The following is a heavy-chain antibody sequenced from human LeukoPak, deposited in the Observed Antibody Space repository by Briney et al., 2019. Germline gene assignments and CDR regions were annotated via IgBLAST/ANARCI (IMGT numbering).Heavy chain of an antibody. Sequence: PSETLSLTCTVSGGSISSYYWSWIRQPPGKGLEWIGYIYYSGSTNYNPSLKSRVTISIDTSKNQFSLRLSSVTSADTALYFCAKATVGTPLGYAFDIWGQGTMVTVSS. V-gene: IGHV4-59*01. CDR2: IYYSGST. J-gene: IGHJ3*02. CDR1: GGSISSYY. D-gene: IGHD1-26*01. CDR3: AKATVGTPLGYAFDI.